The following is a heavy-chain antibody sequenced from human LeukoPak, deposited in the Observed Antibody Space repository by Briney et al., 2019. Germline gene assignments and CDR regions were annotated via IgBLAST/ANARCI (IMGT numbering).Heavy chain of an antibody. D-gene: IGHD5-12*01. CDR1: GFTFSSYS. CDR3: ARDQKGGRSSGYDLGES. V-gene: IGHV3-21*04. CDR2: IRSSSSYI. J-gene: IGHJ5*02. Sequence: PGGSLRLSCAASGFTFSSYSMNWVRQAPGKGLEWVSSIRSSSSYIYYADSVKGRFTISRDNANNSLYLQMNSLRAEDTALYYCARDQKGGRSSGYDLGESWGQGTLVIVSS.